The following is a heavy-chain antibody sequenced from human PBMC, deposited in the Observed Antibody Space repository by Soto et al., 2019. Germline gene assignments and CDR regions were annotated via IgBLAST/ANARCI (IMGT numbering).Heavy chain of an antibody. Sequence: GASVKVSCKASGGTFSSYAISWVRQAPGQGPEWMGGIIPIFGTANYAQKFQGRVTITADESTSTAYMELSSLRSEDTAVYYCAREGCSGGSCYPYFDYWGQGTLVTVSS. CDR2: IIPIFGTA. D-gene: IGHD2-15*01. CDR3: AREGCSGGSCYPYFDY. J-gene: IGHJ4*02. V-gene: IGHV1-69*13. CDR1: GGTFSSYA.